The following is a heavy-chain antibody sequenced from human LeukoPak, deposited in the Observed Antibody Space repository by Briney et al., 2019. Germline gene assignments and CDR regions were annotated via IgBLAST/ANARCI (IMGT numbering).Heavy chain of an antibody. CDR3: ARASLVARYYYYGMDV. V-gene: IGHV3-23*01. CDR2: ISGSGGST. D-gene: IGHD3-16*01. CDR1: GFTFSSYA. J-gene: IGHJ6*02. Sequence: GGSLRLSCAASGFTFSSYAMSWVRQAPGKGLEWVSAISGSGGSTYYADSVKGRFTISRDNAKNSLYLQMNSLRAEDTAVYYCARASLVARYYYYGMDVWGQGTTVTVSS.